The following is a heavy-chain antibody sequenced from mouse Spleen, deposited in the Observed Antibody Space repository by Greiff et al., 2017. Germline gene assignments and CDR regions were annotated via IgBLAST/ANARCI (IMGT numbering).Heavy chain of an antibody. CDR1: GYTFTSYW. J-gene: IGHJ3*01. CDR3: ARPYRYSWFAY. Sequence: QVQLKQPGAELVRPGSSVKLSCKASGYTFTSYWMHWVKQRPIQGLEWIGNIDPSDSETHYNQKFKDKATLTVDKSSSTAYMQLSSLTSEDSAVYYCARPYRYSWFAYWGQGTLVTVSA. V-gene: IGHV1-52*01. CDR2: IDPSDSET. D-gene: IGHD2-14*01.